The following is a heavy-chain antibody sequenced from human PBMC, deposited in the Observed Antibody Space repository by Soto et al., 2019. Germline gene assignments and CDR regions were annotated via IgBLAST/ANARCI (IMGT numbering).Heavy chain of an antibody. D-gene: IGHD2-15*01. CDR1: GGSISSYY. J-gene: IGHJ4*02. Sequence: QVQLQESGPGLVKPSETLSLTCTVSGGSISSYYWSWIRPPPGKGLEWIGYSYYSGSTNYNPSLKSRVTIAVDTSKNQFSLKLSSVTAADTAVYYCARRYGGTFDYWGQGTLVTVSS. CDR2: SYYSGST. CDR3: ARRYGGTFDY. V-gene: IGHV4-59*08.